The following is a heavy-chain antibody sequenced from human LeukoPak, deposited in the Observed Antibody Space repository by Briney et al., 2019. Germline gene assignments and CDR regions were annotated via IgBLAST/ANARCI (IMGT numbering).Heavy chain of an antibody. Sequence: SETLSLTCAVYGGSFSGYYWSWIRQPPGKGLEWIGEINHSGSTNYNPSLKSRVTISVDTSKNQFSLTLSSVTAADTAVYYCARSSGWHPGFDYWGQGTLVTVSS. CDR1: GGSFSGYY. V-gene: IGHV4-34*01. CDR2: INHSGST. D-gene: IGHD6-19*01. J-gene: IGHJ4*02. CDR3: ARSSGWHPGFDY.